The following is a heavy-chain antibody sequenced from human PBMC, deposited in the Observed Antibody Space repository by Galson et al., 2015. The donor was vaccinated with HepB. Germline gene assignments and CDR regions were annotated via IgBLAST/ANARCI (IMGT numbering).Heavy chain of an antibody. CDR1: GFTFSNAV. CDR3: AKGLDYDFWNFDS. J-gene: IGHJ4*02. D-gene: IGHD3-3*01. CDR2: IGISGGNT. Sequence: SLRLSCAASGFTFSNAVVSWVRQAPGKGLEWVSAIGISGGNTYYADSVKGRFTISRDDSKSTLYLQMNSLGGADTAVYYCAKGLDYDFWNFDSWGQGSQVAVSS. V-gene: IGHV3-23*01.